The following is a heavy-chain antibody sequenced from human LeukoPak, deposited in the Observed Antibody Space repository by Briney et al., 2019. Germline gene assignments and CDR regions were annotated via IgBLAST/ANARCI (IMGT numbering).Heavy chain of an antibody. CDR2: IIPIFGTA. J-gene: IGHJ5*02. CDR1: GGTFSSYA. CDR3: ARGGIVVVPAAAQQGGFDP. D-gene: IGHD2-2*01. V-gene: IGHV1-69*13. Sequence: GASVTVSCTASGGTFSSYAISWVRQAPGQGLEWMGGIIPIFGTANYAQKFQGRVTITADESTSTAYMELSSLRSEDTAVYYCARGGIVVVPAAAQQGGFDPWGQGTLVTVSS.